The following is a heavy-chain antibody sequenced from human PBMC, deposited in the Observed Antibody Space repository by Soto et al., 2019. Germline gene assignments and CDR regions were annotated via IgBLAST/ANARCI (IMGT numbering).Heavy chain of an antibody. Sequence: SETLSLTCTVSGGSISSGGYYWSWIRQHPGKGLEWIGYIYYSGSTYYNPSLKSRVTISVDTSKNQFSLKLSSVTAADTAVYYCARDPSSSPGEFDYWGQGTLVTVSS. CDR3: ARDPSSSPGEFDY. CDR2: IYYSGST. J-gene: IGHJ4*02. CDR1: GGSISSGGYY. V-gene: IGHV4-31*03. D-gene: IGHD6-13*01.